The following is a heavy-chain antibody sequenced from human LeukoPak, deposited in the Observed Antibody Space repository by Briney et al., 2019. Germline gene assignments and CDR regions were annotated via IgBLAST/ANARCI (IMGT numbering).Heavy chain of an antibody. CDR3: ARGLRSGWSHSSYYFDY. D-gene: IGHD6-19*01. Sequence: ASVKVFCKASGYTFTSYDINWVRQATGQGLEWMGWMNPNSGNTGYAQKFQGRVTMTRNTSISTAYMELSSLRSEDTAVYYCARGLRSGWSHSSYYFDYWGQGTLVTVSS. CDR1: GYTFTSYD. CDR2: MNPNSGNT. J-gene: IGHJ4*02. V-gene: IGHV1-8*01.